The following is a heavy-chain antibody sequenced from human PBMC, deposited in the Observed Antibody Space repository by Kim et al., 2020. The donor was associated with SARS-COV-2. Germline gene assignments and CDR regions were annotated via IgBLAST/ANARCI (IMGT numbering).Heavy chain of an antibody. CDR1: GFTFDDYA. J-gene: IGHJ3*02. CDR2: ISWNSGSI. V-gene: IGHV3-9*01. D-gene: IGHD2-15*01. CDR3: AKEAAVAGHDAFDI. Sequence: GGSLRLSCAASGFTFDDYAMHWVRQAPGKGLEWVSGISWNSGSIGYADSVKGRFTISRDNAKNSLYLQMNSLRAEDTALYYCAKEAAVAGHDAFDIWGQGTMVTVSS.